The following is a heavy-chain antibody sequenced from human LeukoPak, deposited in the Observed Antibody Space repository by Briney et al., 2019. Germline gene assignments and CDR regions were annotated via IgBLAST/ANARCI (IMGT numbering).Heavy chain of an antibody. D-gene: IGHD3-22*01. V-gene: IGHV1-18*01. Sequence: ASVKVSCKASGYTFTSYGISWVRQAPGQGREWMGWISAYNGNTNYAQKLQGRVTMTTDTSTSTAYMELRSLRSDDTTVYYCARVYYYDSSGYYYLSPYNWFDPWGQGTLVTVSS. CDR1: GYTFTSYG. CDR2: ISAYNGNT. CDR3: ARVYYYDSSGYYYLSPYNWFDP. J-gene: IGHJ5*02.